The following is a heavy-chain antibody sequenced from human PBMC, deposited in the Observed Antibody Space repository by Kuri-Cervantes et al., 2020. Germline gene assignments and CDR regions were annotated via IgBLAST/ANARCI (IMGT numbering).Heavy chain of an antibody. CDR2: INPSGGST. J-gene: IGHJ4*02. D-gene: IGHD3-9*01. Sequence: ASVKVSCKASGYTFTSYYMHWVRQAPGQGLEWMGIINPSGGSTSYAQKFQGRVTMTRDTSTSTVYMELSSLRSEDTAVYYCASGGSGYFDWLPPDYWGQGTLVTVSS. V-gene: IGHV1-46*01. CDR1: GYTFTSYY. CDR3: ASGGSGYFDWLPPDY.